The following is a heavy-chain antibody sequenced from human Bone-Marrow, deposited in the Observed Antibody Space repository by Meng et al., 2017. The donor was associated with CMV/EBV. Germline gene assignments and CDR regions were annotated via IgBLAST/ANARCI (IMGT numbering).Heavy chain of an antibody. CDR2: IYYSGST. D-gene: IGHD2-2*01. V-gene: IGHV4-59*12. CDR1: GGSISSYY. CDR3: ARDRVHCSSTSCRRYYFDY. Sequence: SETLSLTCTVSGGSISSYYWSWIRQPPGKGLEWIGYIYYSGSTNYNPSLKSRVTISRDNAKNSLYLQMNSLRAEDTAVYYCARDRVHCSSTSCRRYYFDYWGQGTLVTVSS. J-gene: IGHJ4*02.